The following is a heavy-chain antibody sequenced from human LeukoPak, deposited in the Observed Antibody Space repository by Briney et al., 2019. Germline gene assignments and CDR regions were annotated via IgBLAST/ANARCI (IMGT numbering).Heavy chain of an antibody. V-gene: IGHV5-51*04. CDR3: ARVRRSSGWFRDY. D-gene: IGHD6-19*01. CDR2: IYPGDSDT. J-gene: IGHJ4*02. Sequence: GESLKISCKGSGYSFTSYWIGWVRQMPGKGLEWMGIIYPGDSDTRYSPSFQGQVTISADKPVSTAYLQWSSLKASDTAIYYCARVRRSSGWFRDYWGQGTLVTVSS. CDR1: GYSFTSYW.